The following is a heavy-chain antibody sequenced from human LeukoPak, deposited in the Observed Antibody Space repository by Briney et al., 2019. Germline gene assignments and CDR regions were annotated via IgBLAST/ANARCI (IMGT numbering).Heavy chain of an antibody. CDR1: GGSISSYY. J-gene: IGHJ5*02. V-gene: IGHV4-59*01. Sequence: SETLSLTYTVSGGSISSYYWSWTRQPPGKGLEWIGYIYYSGSTNYNPSLKSRVTISVDTSKNQFSLKLNSVTAADTAVYYCARANYFDPWGQGTLVTVSS. CDR2: IYYSGST. CDR3: ARANYFDP.